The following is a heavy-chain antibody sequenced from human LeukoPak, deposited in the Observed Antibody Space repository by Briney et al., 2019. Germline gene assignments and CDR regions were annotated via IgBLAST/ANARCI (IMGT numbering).Heavy chain of an antibody. CDR3: VKDLLTTVTTWDY. D-gene: IGHD4-17*01. V-gene: IGHV3-64D*06. CDR1: GFTFSNYP. CDR2: ISSNGGST. J-gene: IGHJ4*02. Sequence: GGSLRLSCLASGFTFSNYPMHWVRQAPGKGLEYVSGISSNGGSTYYADSVKGRFTISRDNSKSMLYLQLSSLRTEDTAVYYCVKDLLTTVTTWDYWGQGTLVTVSS.